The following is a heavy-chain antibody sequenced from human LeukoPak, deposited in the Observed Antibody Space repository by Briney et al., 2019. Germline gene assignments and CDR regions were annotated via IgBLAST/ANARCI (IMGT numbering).Heavy chain of an antibody. J-gene: IGHJ4*02. D-gene: IGHD4-23*01. CDR3: AREFGHCYGDNCFYFFDT. V-gene: IGHV1-18*01. CDR1: GYTLTNYN. CDR2: INTYKGDT. Sequence: ASAKVSCKASGYTLTNYNITWVRQAPGQGLEWMGWINTYKGDTLYAQRFQGRVTMTADTSTNTAYMELRSLRFDDTAVYYCAREFGHCYGDNCFYFFDTWGQGFRVTVSS.